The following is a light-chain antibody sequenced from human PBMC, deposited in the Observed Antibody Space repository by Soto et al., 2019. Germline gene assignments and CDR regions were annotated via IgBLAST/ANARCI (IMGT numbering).Light chain of an antibody. CDR1: QGIRND. J-gene: IGKJ4*01. Sequence: AIQMTQSPSSLSASVGDRVTITCRASQGIRNDLGWYQQKPGKAPKLLIYSASTLHSGVPSRFSGSGSGTEFTLTISNLQPEDFATYSCLQDYAYPLTFGGGTKVEIK. CDR2: SAS. CDR3: LQDYAYPLT. V-gene: IGKV1-6*01.